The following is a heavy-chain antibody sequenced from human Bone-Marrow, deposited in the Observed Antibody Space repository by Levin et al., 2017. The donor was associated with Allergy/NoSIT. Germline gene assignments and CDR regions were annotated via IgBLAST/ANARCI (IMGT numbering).Heavy chain of an antibody. V-gene: IGHV1-69*13. D-gene: IGHD6-19*01. CDR2: IIPIFGTA. Sequence: SVKVSCKASGGTFSSYAISWVRQAPGQGLEWMGGIIPIFGTANYAQKFQGRVTITADESTSTAYMELSSLRSEDTAVYYCARSNLIAVAHDYWGQGTLVTVSS. J-gene: IGHJ4*02. CDR1: GGTFSSYA. CDR3: ARSNLIAVAHDY.